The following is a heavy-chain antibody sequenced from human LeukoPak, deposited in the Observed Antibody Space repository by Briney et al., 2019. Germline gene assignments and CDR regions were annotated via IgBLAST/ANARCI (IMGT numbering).Heavy chain of an antibody. J-gene: IGHJ4*02. Sequence: GGSLRLSCAASGFTFSSYAMHWVRQTPGKGLEWVAAMSYDGSTTYYADSVKGRFTVSRDSSKNTLFLQMNSLRAEDTAVYYCARVFQQQLVRLPFDYWGQGTLVTVSS. CDR2: MSYDGSTT. V-gene: IGHV3-30*04. D-gene: IGHD6-13*01. CDR1: GFTFSSYA. CDR3: ARVFQQQLVRLPFDY.